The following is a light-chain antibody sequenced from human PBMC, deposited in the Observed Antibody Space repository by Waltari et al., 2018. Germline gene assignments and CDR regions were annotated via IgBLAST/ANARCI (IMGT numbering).Light chain of an antibody. V-gene: IGKV4-1*01. CDR3: QQYYSTPWT. CDR1: QSVLYSSNNKNY. CDR2: WAS. Sequence: DIVMTQSPDSLAASLGETATINCKSSQSVLYSSNNKNYLAWYQQKPGQPPKLLIYWASTRESGVPDRFSGSGSGTDLTLTISSLQAEDGAVYYCQQYYSTPWTFGQGTKVEIK. J-gene: IGKJ1*01.